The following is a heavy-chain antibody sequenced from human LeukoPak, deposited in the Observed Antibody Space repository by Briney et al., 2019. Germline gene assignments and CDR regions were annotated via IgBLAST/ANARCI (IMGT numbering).Heavy chain of an antibody. V-gene: IGHV1-8*01. D-gene: IGHD6-13*01. CDR1: GYTFTSYD. CDR3: ASSRQYSSSWYIGARAFDI. CDR2: MNPNSGNT. J-gene: IGHJ3*02. Sequence: ASVKVSCKASGYTFTSYDINWVRQATGQGLEWMGWMNPNSGNTGYAQKFQGRVTMTRNTSISTAYMELSSLRSEDTAVYYCASSRQYSSSWYIGARAFDIWGQGTMVTVSS.